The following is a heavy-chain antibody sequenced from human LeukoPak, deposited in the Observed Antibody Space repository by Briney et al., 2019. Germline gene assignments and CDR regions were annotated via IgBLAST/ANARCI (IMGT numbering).Heavy chain of an antibody. V-gene: IGHV4-59*01. Sequence: PGGSLRLSCAASGFTFKNYAMYWVRQAPGKGLEWIGYIYYSGSTNYNPSLKSRVTISVDTSKNQFSLKLSSVTAADTAVYYCARVFGMSGSPYFGYWGQGTLVTVSS. D-gene: IGHD1-26*01. CDR3: ARVFGMSGSPYFGY. J-gene: IGHJ4*02. CDR2: IYYSGST. CDR1: GFTFKNYA.